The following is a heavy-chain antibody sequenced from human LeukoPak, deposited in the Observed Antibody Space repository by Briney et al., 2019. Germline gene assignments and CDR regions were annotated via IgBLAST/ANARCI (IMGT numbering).Heavy chain of an antibody. CDR3: ARHSIAGATMDY. CDR2: IYYTGST. Sequence: SETLSLTCFVSGGSISGYYWSWIRQPPGKRLEWIAYIYYTGSTNYNPSLKSRVTISVDTSKNQFSLRLSSVTAADTAVYYCARHSIAGATMDYWGQGTLVTVPS. J-gene: IGHJ4*02. D-gene: IGHD1-26*01. CDR1: GGSISGYY. V-gene: IGHV4-59*08.